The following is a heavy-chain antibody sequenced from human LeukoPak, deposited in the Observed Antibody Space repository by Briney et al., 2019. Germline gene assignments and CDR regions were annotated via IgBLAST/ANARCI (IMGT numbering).Heavy chain of an antibody. D-gene: IGHD1-26*01. CDR2: INPSGGST. CDR3: ARSEFFNFVGATGPFDY. CDR1: GYTFTSYY. Sequence: ASVKVSCKASGYTFTSYYMHWVRQAPGQGLEWMGIINPSGGSTSYAQKFQGRVTMTRDTSTSTVYMELSSLRSEDTAVYYCARSEFFNFVGATGPFDYWGQGTLGTVSS. V-gene: IGHV1-46*01. J-gene: IGHJ4*02.